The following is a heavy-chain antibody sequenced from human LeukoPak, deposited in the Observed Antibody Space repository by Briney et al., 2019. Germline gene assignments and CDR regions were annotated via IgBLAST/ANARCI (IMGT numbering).Heavy chain of an antibody. V-gene: IGHV4-39*07. J-gene: IGHJ6*03. D-gene: IGHD3-3*01. CDR2: IYYSGST. CDR3: ARERPYYDFWSGYFKSPGPENYYYYMDV. CDR1: GGSISSYY. Sequence: SETLSLTCTVSGGSISSYYWSWIRQPPGKGLEWMGSIYYSGSTYYNPSLKSRVTISVDTSKNQFSLKLSSVTAADTAVYYCARERPYYDFWSGYFKSPGPENYYYYMDVWGKGTTVTVSS.